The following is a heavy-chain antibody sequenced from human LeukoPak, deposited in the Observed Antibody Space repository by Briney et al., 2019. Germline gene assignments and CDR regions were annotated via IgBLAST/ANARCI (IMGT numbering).Heavy chain of an antibody. Sequence: GGSLRLSCAASGFTFSSYGMHWVRQAPGKGLEWVAFIRYDGSNKYYADSVKGRFTISRDNSKNTLYLQMNSLRAEDTAVYYCAKDHLVAVAGYFDYWGQGTPVTVSS. J-gene: IGHJ4*02. V-gene: IGHV3-30*02. D-gene: IGHD6-19*01. CDR1: GFTFSSYG. CDR2: IRYDGSNK. CDR3: AKDHLVAVAGYFDY.